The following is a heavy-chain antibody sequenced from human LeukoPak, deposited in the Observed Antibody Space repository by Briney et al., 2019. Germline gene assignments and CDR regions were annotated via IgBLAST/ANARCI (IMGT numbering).Heavy chain of an antibody. CDR1: GFTLNNYW. J-gene: IGHJ4*02. CDR3: ARVTVSGWYTALDF. D-gene: IGHD6-19*01. CDR2: INSDGSNT. Sequence: GGSLRLSCEASGFTLNNYWMHWVRQVPGEGLVWVSNINSDGSNTSYAGSVKGRFIVSRDNAKSTLYLVMSNLRAEDTAVYYCARVTVSGWYTALDFWGQGTLVSVSS. V-gene: IGHV3-74*01.